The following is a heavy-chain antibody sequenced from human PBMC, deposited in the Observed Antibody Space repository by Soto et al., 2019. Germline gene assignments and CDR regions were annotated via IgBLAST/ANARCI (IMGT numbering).Heavy chain of an antibody. J-gene: IGHJ1*01. D-gene: IGHD4-17*01. Sequence: QVRLVESGGGVVQLGRSLRLSCAASGITFNSHAMHWVRQAPGKGLEWVALISYDGNDNYYADSVKGRFTISRDNSKNTLYLQMNSLQIEDMAVYYCARERSSVTRHFHYWGQGTLVTVSS. V-gene: IGHV3-30*03. CDR2: ISYDGNDN. CDR3: ARERSSVTRHFHY. CDR1: GITFNSHA.